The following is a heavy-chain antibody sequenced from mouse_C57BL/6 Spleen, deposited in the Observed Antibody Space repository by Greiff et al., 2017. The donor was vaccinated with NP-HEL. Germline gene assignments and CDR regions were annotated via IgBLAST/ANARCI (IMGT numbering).Heavy chain of an antibody. CDR1: GYTFTSYT. CDR3: ARSGVEDAMDY. D-gene: IGHD1-1*01. CDR2: INPSSGYT. J-gene: IGHJ4*01. V-gene: IGHV1-4*01. Sequence: VKLQESGAELARPGASVKMSCKASGYTFTSYTMHWVKQRPGQGLEWIGYINPSSGYTKYNQKFKDKATLTADKSSSTAYMQLSSLTSEDSAVYYGARSGVEDAMDYWGQGTSVTVSS.